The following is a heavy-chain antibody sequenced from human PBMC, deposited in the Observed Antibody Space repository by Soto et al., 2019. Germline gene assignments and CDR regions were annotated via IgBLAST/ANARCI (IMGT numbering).Heavy chain of an antibody. D-gene: IGHD2-21*02. CDR3: GRHHTVVTGGGPNWFDP. CDR2: IHYTGST. J-gene: IGHJ5*02. V-gene: IGHV4-39*01. Sequence: WVRQPPGKELGWIGSIHYTGSTYYNPSLRSRVTVSVDTSKNQFSLSLRSVTATDTSVYNCGRHHTVVTGGGPNWFDPWGPGILVTVSS.